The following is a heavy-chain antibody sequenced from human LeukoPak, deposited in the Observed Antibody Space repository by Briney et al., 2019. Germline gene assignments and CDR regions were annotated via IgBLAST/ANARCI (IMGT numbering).Heavy chain of an antibody. D-gene: IGHD3-22*01. Sequence: ASVKVSCKASGYTFTSYGLSWVRQAPGQGLEWMGWISAYNGNTNYAQKLQGRVTMTTDTSTSTAYMELRSLRSDDTAVYYCARLSNYYDSSGPGAHAFDIWGQGTMVTVSS. CDR1: GYTFTSYG. J-gene: IGHJ3*02. CDR2: ISAYNGNT. CDR3: ARLSNYYDSSGPGAHAFDI. V-gene: IGHV1-18*01.